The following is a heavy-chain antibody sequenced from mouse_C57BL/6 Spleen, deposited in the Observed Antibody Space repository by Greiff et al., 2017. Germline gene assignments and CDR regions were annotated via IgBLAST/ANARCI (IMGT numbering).Heavy chain of an antibody. D-gene: IGHD1-1*01. CDR3: ARGRITTVEGYFDY. CDR1: GYTFTDYY. V-gene: IGHV1-76*01. J-gene: IGHJ2*01. CDR2: IYPGSGNT. Sequence: QVHVKQSGAELVRPGASVKLSCKASGYTFTDYYINWVKQRPGQGLEWIARIYPGSGNTYYNEKFKGKATLTAEKSSSTAYMQLSSLTSEDSAVYFCARGRITTVEGYFDYWGQGTTLTVSS.